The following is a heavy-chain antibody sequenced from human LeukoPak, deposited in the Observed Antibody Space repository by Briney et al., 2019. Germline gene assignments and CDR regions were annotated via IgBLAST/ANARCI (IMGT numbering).Heavy chain of an antibody. CDR1: GGSINSYY. D-gene: IGHD4-17*01. CDR2: ISYSGTT. V-gene: IGHV4-59*01. CDR3: ARTTTTFDD. Sequence: SETLSLTCTVSGGSINSYYWSWIRQPPGKGLKWIGYISYSGTTNYSPSLNSRVTISLDTSKNQFSLKLTSVTAADTAVYYCARTTTTFDDWGREPWSPSPQ. J-gene: IGHJ4*02.